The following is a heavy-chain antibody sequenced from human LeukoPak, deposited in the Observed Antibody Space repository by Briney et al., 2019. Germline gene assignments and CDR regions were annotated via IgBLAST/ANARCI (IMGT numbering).Heavy chain of an antibody. D-gene: IGHD6-13*01. CDR1: GYTFTGYY. Sequence: ASVKVSCKASGYTFTGYYMHWVRQAPGQGLEWMGWINPNSGGTNYAQKFQGWVTMTRDTSISTAYMELSRLRSDDTAVYYCARDLTYSSSWYVGNLGPSFVVVSGMDVWGQGTTVTVPS. V-gene: IGHV1-2*04. CDR2: INPNSGGT. J-gene: IGHJ6*02. CDR3: ARDLTYSSSWYVGNLGPSFVVVSGMDV.